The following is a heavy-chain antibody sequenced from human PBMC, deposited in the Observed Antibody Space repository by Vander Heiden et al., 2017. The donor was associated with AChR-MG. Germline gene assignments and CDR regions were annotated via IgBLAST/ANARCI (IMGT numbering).Heavy chain of an antibody. J-gene: IGHJ3*02. Sequence: EVQLLESGGGLVQPGGSLRLSCVASGFAFSMYGMTWVRQSPGKGLEWVSSIRGSGGTTQYADSVMGRFTISRDNSKNTLFLQMNSLRAEDTAVYYCGRDPNGDYIGTFDMWGQGTKVNVSS. CDR3: GRDPNGDYIGTFDM. D-gene: IGHD4-17*01. V-gene: IGHV3-23*01. CDR2: IRGSGGTT. CDR1: GFAFSMYG.